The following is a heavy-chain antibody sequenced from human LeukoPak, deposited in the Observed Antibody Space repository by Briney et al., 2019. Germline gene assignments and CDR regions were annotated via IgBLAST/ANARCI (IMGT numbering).Heavy chain of an antibody. CDR3: ARGYCSSTSCYVYYYYYMDV. CDR2: ISSNGGST. V-gene: IGHV3-64*01. J-gene: IGHJ6*03. CDR1: GFTFSSYA. Sequence: GGSPRLSCAASGFTFSSYAMHWVRQAPGKGLEYVLAISSNGGSTYYANSVKGRFTISRDNSKNTLYLQMGSLRAEDMAVYYCARGYCSSTSCYVYYYYYMDVWGKGTTVTVSS. D-gene: IGHD2-2*01.